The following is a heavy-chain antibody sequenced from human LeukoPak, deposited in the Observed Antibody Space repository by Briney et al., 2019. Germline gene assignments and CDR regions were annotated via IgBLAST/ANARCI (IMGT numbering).Heavy chain of an antibody. D-gene: IGHD2-2*01. V-gene: IGHV4-34*01. CDR2: INHSGST. CDR1: GGSFSGYY. J-gene: IGHJ5*02. CDR3: AGLGYCSSTSCYGDWFDP. Sequence: SETLSLTCAVYGGSFSGYYWSWIRQPPGKGLEWIGEINHSGSTNYNPSLKSRVTISVDTSKNQFSLKLSSVTAADTAVYYCAGLGYCSSTSCYGDWFDPWGQGTLVTVSS.